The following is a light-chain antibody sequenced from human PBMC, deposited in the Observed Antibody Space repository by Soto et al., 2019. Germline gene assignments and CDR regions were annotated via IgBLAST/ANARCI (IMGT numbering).Light chain of an antibody. V-gene: IGLV2-8*01. Sequence: QSALTQPPSASGSPGQSVTISCTGTSSDVGAYNYVSWYQQHPGKAPKLMIYEVSKRPSGVPDRFSGSKSGNTASLTDAGLQAEDEVDYYCSSYAGSNNWVFGGGTKLTVL. CDR3: SSYAGSNNWV. CDR2: EVS. J-gene: IGLJ2*01. CDR1: SSDVGAYNY.